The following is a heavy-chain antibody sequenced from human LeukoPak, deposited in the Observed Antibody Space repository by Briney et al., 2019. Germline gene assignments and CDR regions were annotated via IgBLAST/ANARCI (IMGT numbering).Heavy chain of an antibody. J-gene: IGHJ6*03. V-gene: IGHV4-4*02. CDR3: ARGSVVVAATLYYYYYYMDV. CDR2: INHSGST. Sequence: PSGTLSLTCAVSGGSISSNWWSWVRQPPGKGLEWIGEINHSGSTNYNPSLKSRVTISVDTSKNQFSLKLSSVTAADTAVYYCARGSVVVAATLYYYYYYMDVWGKGTTVTVSS. D-gene: IGHD2-15*01. CDR1: GGSISSNW.